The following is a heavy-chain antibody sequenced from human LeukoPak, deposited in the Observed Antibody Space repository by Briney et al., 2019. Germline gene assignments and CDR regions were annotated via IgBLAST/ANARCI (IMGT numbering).Heavy chain of an antibody. D-gene: IGHD3-3*01. CDR2: IIPIFGTA. Sequence: VASVKVSCKAPGGTFSSYAISWVRQAPGQGLDWMGGIIPIFGTANYAQKFQGRVTITADESTSTAYMELSSLRSEDTAVYYCARVRDITTHYYFDYWGQGTLVTVSS. CDR3: ARVRDITTHYYFDY. V-gene: IGHV1-69*13. J-gene: IGHJ4*02. CDR1: GGTFSSYA.